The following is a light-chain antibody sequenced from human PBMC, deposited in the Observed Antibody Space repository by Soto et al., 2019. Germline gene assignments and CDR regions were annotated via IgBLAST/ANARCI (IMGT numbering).Light chain of an antibody. Sequence: EIVLTQSPGTLSLSPGARATLSCRASQSVSSSYLAWYQNKPGQAPRLLIYETSTRATGIPDSFSGSGSGTDFTLTISRLEPEDFAVYYCQQCVGSPPMYTFGQGTKLEIK. CDR3: QQCVGSPPMYT. V-gene: IGKV3-20*01. J-gene: IGKJ2*01. CDR1: QSVSSSY. CDR2: ETS.